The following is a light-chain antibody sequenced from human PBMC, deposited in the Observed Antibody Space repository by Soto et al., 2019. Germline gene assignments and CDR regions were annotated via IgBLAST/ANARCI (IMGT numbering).Light chain of an antibody. J-gene: IGKJ1*01. CDR2: AAY. Sequence: DIQMTQSPSSLSASVGDRVTITCRAGQDIRNYLNWYQQKPGKDPNVLIYAAYTLQTGVPSRFSVSGSGTDFTLTISSLQPEDFATYYCQQSYSAPPWTFGQGTKVEIK. V-gene: IGKV1-39*01. CDR3: QQSYSAPPWT. CDR1: QDIRNY.